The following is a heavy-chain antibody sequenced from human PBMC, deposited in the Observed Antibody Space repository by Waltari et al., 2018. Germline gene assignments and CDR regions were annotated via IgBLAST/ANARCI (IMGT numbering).Heavy chain of an antibody. CDR2: NSAYTGNP. J-gene: IGHJ5*02. Sequence: QLVQSDAEVKKPGASVKVSCKTSGYKFNSYGINWVRQAPGQGLESMGENSAYTGNPHYAQNFQGRVTMTRDTSTNTAYLELRGLTSDDTAVYYCARRWTSDWSDPWGQGTLVTVSS. V-gene: IGHV1-18*01. CDR1: GYKFNSYG. CDR3: ARRWTSDWSDP.